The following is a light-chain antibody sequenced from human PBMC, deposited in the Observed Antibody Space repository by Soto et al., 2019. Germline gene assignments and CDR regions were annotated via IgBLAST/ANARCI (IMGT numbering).Light chain of an antibody. J-gene: IGKJ3*01. CDR1: QSVSSY. CDR2: DAS. Sequence: EIVLTQSPATLSLSPGERATLSCRASQSVSSYLAWYQQKPGQAPRLLIYDASNRATGIPARFRGSGSGTDFTLTISSLEPEDFAVYYYQQHSAFGHGTKVDIK. V-gene: IGKV3-11*01. CDR3: QQHSA.